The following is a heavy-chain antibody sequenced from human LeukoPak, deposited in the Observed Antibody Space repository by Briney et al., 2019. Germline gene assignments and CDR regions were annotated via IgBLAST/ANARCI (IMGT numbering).Heavy chain of an antibody. CDR2: ISSSGNTI. J-gene: IGHJ4*02. CDR3: ARALRINMIGDY. V-gene: IGHV3-48*03. D-gene: IGHD3-22*01. CDR1: GFAFSSYE. Sequence: GGSLRLSCAASGFAFSSYEMNWVRQAPGKGLEWVSYISSSGNTIHYADSVKGRFTISRDNDKNSMFLQMNSLRAEDTAVYYCARALRINMIGDYWGQGTLVTVSS.